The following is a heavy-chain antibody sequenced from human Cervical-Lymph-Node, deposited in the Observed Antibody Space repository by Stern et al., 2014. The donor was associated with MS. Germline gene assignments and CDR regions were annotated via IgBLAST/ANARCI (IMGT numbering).Heavy chain of an antibody. CDR3: ARGYGGNPIDY. CDR1: GGSISSYY. J-gene: IGHJ4*02. Sequence: VQLVESGPGLVKPSETRSLTCTVSGGSISSYYWSWIRQPPGKGLEWIGYIYYSGSTNYSPSLKSRVTISVDTSKNQFSLKLSSVTAADTAVYYCARGYGGNPIDYWGQGTLVTVSS. D-gene: IGHD4-23*01. V-gene: IGHV4-59*01. CDR2: IYYSGST.